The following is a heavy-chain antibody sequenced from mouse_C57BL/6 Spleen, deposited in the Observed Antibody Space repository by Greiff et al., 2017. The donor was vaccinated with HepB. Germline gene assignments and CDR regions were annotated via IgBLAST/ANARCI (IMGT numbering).Heavy chain of an antibody. CDR1: GFNIKDYY. J-gene: IGHJ3*01. V-gene: IGHV14-1*01. Sequence: VQLQQSGAELVRPGASVKLSCTASGFNIKDYYMHWVKQRPEQGLEWIGRIDPEDGDTEYAPKFQGKATMTADTSSNTAYLQLSSLTSEDTAVYYCTTSVYYGNPDWFAYWGQGTLVTVSA. CDR3: TTSVYYGNPDWFAY. D-gene: IGHD2-1*01. CDR2: IDPEDGDT.